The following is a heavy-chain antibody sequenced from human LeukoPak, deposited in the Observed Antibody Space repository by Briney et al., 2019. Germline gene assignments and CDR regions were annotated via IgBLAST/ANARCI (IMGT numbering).Heavy chain of an antibody. CDR1: GYTFTSYD. CDR2: MNPNSGNT. V-gene: IGHV1-8*01. Sequence: GASVKVSCKASGYTFTSYDINWVRQATGQGLEWMGWMNPNSGNTGYAQKFQGRVTMTRNTSISTAYMELSSLRSEDTAVYYCARLHLERDYYYYYMDVWGKGTTVTVSS. CDR3: ARLHLERDYYYYYMDV. J-gene: IGHJ6*03. D-gene: IGHD5-24*01.